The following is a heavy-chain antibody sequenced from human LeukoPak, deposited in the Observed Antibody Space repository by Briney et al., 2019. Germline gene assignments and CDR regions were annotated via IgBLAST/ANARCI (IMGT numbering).Heavy chain of an antibody. CDR3: ARAMVRARSGSWFDP. J-gene: IGHJ5*02. V-gene: IGHV1-8*01. CDR2: MNPNSANT. Sequence: GASVKVSCKASGYTFTSSDINWVRQATGQGLEWMGWMNPNSANTGYAQKFQGRVTMTRNTSINTAYMELTSLTSEDTAVYYCARAMVRARSGSWFDPWGQGTLVTVSS. CDR1: GYTFTSSD. D-gene: IGHD3-10*01.